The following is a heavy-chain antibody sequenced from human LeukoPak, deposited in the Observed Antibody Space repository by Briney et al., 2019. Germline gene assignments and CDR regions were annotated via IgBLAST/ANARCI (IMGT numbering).Heavy chain of an antibody. CDR3: ARGVARSSKFHFSYYFDY. CDR2: IYHSGST. V-gene: IGHV4-39*07. Sequence: PSETLSLTCTVSGGSISSSSYYWGWIRQPPGKGQEWIGSIYHSGSTYYNPSLKSRVTISVDMSKNQFSLKLSSVTAADTAVYYCARGVARSSKFHFSYYFDYWGQGTLVTVSS. J-gene: IGHJ4*02. CDR1: GGSISSSSYY. D-gene: IGHD6-6*01.